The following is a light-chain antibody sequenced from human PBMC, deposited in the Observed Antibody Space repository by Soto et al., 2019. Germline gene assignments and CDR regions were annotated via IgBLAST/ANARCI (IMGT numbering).Light chain of an antibody. Sequence: DIVMTQSPDSLAVSLGERATINCKSSQSVLYSSNNKNYLAWYQQKLGQAPRLLIYAASTRATGIPARFSGSGSGTEFTLTISSLQSEDFAIYYCQQYNTWPRTFGHVTIVDIK. CDR1: QSVLYSSNNKNY. CDR2: AAS. V-gene: IGKV4-1*01. J-gene: IGKJ1*01. CDR3: QQYNTWPRT.